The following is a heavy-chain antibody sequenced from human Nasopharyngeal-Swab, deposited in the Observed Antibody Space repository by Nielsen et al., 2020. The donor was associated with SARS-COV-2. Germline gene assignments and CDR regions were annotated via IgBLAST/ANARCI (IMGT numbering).Heavy chain of an antibody. Sequence: GESLKISCAASGFIFSTYTMNWVRQPPGKGLEWLSSIRSSTSYIYYADSVKGRFTISRDNAKNSLYLQMNSLRTEDTAVYYCATSGYSSGWIFWGQGTLVTVSS. J-gene: IGHJ4*02. CDR3: ATSGYSSGWIF. CDR1: GFIFSTYT. CDR2: IRSSTSYI. V-gene: IGHV3-21*01. D-gene: IGHD6-19*01.